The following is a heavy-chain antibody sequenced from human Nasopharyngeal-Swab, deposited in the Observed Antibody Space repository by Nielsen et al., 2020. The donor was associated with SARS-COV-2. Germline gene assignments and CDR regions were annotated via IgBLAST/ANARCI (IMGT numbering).Heavy chain of an antibody. CDR1: GFTFSSYS. CDR2: ISSSSSYI. Sequence: ETLSLTCAASGFTFSSYSMNWVRQAPGKELEWVSSISSSSSYIYYADSVKGRFTISRDNAKNSLYLQMNSLRAEDTAVYYCARDHVLPDAFDIWGQGTMVTVSS. V-gene: IGHV3-21*01. D-gene: IGHD3-10*01. CDR3: ARDHVLPDAFDI. J-gene: IGHJ3*02.